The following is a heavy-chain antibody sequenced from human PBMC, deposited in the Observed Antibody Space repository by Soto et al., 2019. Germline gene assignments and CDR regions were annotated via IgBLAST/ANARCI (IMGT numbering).Heavy chain of an antibody. J-gene: IGHJ3*02. CDR1: GSTFSSEA. Sequence: EVQLLESGGGLVQPGGSLRLPCAASGSTFSSEAMSWARKPPGKGLEWVSPISGSGGTTNYADSLNGRFTFSRDNSKNTLYLQMNSMRAEDSAVYYCAKTANGWFSAFDTWGQGTMVPVFS. CDR3: AKTANGWFSAFDT. D-gene: IGHD6-19*01. V-gene: IGHV3-23*01. CDR2: ISGSGGTT.